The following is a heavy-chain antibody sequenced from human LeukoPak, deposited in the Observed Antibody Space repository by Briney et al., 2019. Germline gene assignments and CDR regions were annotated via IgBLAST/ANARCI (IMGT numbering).Heavy chain of an antibody. Sequence: GGSLRLSCTASGFTFCDYDMSWVRQAPGKGLEWVGFIRSKAYGGTTEYAASVKGRFTISRDDSKSIAYLQMTSLNTEYTAVYYCMRLSRSVDYWGQGTLVTVSS. V-gene: IGHV3-49*04. D-gene: IGHD6-25*01. CDR3: MRLSRSVDY. CDR2: IRSKAYGGTT. CDR1: GFTFCDYD. J-gene: IGHJ4*02.